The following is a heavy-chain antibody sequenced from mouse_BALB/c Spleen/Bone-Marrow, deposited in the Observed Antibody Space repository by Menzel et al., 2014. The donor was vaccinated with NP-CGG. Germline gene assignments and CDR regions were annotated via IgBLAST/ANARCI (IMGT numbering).Heavy chain of an antibody. V-gene: IGHV1-9*01. Sequence: QVQLKQSGAELMKPGASVKISCKATGYTFSSYWIEWVKQRPGHGLEWIGEILPGSGSTNYNEKFKGKATFTADTSSSTAYMQLSSLTSEDSAVYYCAALYYAGTYAPLDYWGQGTTLTVSS. D-gene: IGHD1-1*01. CDR2: ILPGSGST. CDR1: GYTFSSYW. CDR3: AALYYAGTYAPLDY. J-gene: IGHJ2*01.